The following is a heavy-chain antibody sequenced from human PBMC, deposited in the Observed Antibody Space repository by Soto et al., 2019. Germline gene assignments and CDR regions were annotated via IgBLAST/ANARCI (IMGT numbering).Heavy chain of an antibody. Sequence: QVHLQQWGAGLLKPSQTLSLSCVVDGGAFNGYYWTWIRQPPGKGLEWIGEINHSGSVDYNPSLKSRVAISIDTSKKQFPLTLTSVTAADTAVYYCARAGAALVRGSIGGFDYWGQGSLVTVSS. J-gene: IGHJ4*02. D-gene: IGHD3-10*01. CDR3: ARAGAALVRGSIGGFDY. CDR2: INHSGSV. CDR1: GGAFNGYY. V-gene: IGHV4-34*02.